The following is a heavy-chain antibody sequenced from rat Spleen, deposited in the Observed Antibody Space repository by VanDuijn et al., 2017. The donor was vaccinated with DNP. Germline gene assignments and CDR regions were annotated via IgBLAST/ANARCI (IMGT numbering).Heavy chain of an antibody. J-gene: IGHJ3*01. Sequence: EVKLVESGGGLVQPGRSLKLSCVASGLNFNDYWMGWVRQAPGKGLEWIGEINEDGSIINYTPSLRDKISFSRDNVQNTLFLEMSNLESEDTGIYYCVTRGDPYDNWFAYWGQGTLVTVSS. V-gene: IGHV4-2*01. D-gene: IGHD4-2*01. CDR2: INEDGSII. CDR3: VTRGDPYDNWFAY. CDR1: GLNFNDYW.